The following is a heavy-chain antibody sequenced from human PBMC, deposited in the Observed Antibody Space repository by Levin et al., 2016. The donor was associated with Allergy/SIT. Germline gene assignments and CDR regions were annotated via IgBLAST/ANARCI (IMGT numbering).Heavy chain of an antibody. CDR1: GYTFTSYA. CDR2: INTNTGNP. CDR3: ARVLSSGWFLDAFDI. D-gene: IGHD6-19*01. Sequence: ASVKVSCKASGYTFTSYAMNWVRQAPGQGLEWMGWINTNTGNPTYAQGFTGRFVFSLDTSVSTAYLQISSLKAEDTAVYYCARVLSSGWFLDAFDIWGQGTMVTVSS. V-gene: IGHV7-4-1*02. J-gene: IGHJ3*02.